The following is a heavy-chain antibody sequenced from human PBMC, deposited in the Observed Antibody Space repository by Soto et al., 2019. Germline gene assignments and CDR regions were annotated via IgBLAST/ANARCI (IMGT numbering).Heavy chain of an antibody. J-gene: IGHJ6*02. CDR1: GGSISSSNW. Sequence: NPSETLSLTCAVSGGSISSSNWWSWVRQPPGKGLEWIGEIYHSGSTNYNPSLKSRVTISVDKSKNQFSLKLSSVTAADTAVYYCARDSSIAARLLYYYGMDVWGQGTTVTVSS. D-gene: IGHD6-6*01. CDR2: IYHSGST. V-gene: IGHV4-4*02. CDR3: ARDSSIAARLLYYYGMDV.